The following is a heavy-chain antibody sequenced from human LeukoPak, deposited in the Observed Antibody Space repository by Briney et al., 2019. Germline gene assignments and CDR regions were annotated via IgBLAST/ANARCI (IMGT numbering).Heavy chain of an antibody. CDR2: ISSSSSYI. CDR3: ARDAIAVAGEFDY. CDR1: GFTFNSHS. D-gene: IGHD6-19*01. V-gene: IGHV3-21*01. Sequence: KTGGSLRLSCAASGFTFNSHSMNWVRQAPGKGLEWVSSISSSSSYIYYADSVKGRFTISRDNAKNSLYLQMNSLRAEDTAVYYCARDAIAVAGEFDYWGQGTLVTVSS. J-gene: IGHJ4*02.